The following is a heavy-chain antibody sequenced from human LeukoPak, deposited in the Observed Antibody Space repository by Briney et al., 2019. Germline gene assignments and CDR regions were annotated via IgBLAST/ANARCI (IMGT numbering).Heavy chain of an antibody. CDR2: ISGSGGST. Sequence: GGSLRLSCAASGFTFSSYAMSWVRQAPGKGLEWVSAISGSGGSTYYADSVKGRFTISRDNSKSTLYLQMNSLRAEDTAVYYCAKELFDPKVLEWLSHFDYRGQGTLVTVSS. CDR1: GFTFSSYA. CDR3: AKELFDPKVLEWLSHFDY. D-gene: IGHD3-3*01. V-gene: IGHV3-23*01. J-gene: IGHJ4*02.